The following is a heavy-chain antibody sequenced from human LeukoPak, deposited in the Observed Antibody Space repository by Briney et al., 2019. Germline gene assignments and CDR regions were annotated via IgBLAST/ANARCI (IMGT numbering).Heavy chain of an antibody. CDR1: GGSISSTHW. J-gene: IGHJ3*02. Sequence: SETLSLTCAVSGGSISSTHWWNWVRQPPGKGLEWIGEIFHSGTTNYNPSLKSRVTISIDKTKNQFSLKLRSVTAADTAVYYCARDQWLLRGGDHDAFDIWGQGTMVTVSS. CDR3: ARDQWLLRGGDHDAFDI. V-gene: IGHV4-4*02. CDR2: IFHSGTT. D-gene: IGHD6-19*01.